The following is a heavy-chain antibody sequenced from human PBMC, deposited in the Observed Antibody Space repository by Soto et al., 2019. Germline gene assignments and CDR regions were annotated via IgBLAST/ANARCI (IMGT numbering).Heavy chain of an antibody. Sequence: SETLSLTCAVYGGYFSCDYWNWIRQPPGRGLEWIGEVNHSGSTNYNPSLKSRVTVSVDTSKNQFSLKLSSVTAADTAVYYCARSVPYYQTYYYFAMDVWGQGTTVTVSS. CDR1: GGYFSCDY. D-gene: IGHD3-16*01. CDR3: ARSVPYYQTYYYFAMDV. V-gene: IGHV4-34*01. CDR2: VNHSGST. J-gene: IGHJ6*02.